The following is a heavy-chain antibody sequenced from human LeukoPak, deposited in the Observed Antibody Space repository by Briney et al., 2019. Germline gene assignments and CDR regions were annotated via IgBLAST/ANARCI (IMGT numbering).Heavy chain of an antibody. D-gene: IGHD3-16*02. V-gene: IGHV3-21*01. J-gene: IGHJ6*02. Sequence: GGSLRLSCAASGFTFSSYSMNWVRQAPGKGLEWVSSISSSSSYIYYADSVKGRFTISRGNAKNSLYLQMNSLRAEDTAVYYCARETRELSTKFYYYYGMDVWGQGTTVTVSS. CDR1: GFTFSSYS. CDR3: ARETRELSTKFYYYYGMDV. CDR2: ISSSSSYI.